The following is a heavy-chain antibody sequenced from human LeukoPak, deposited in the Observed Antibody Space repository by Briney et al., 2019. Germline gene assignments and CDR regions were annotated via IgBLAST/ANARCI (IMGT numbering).Heavy chain of an antibody. Sequence: ASVKVSCKASGYTFTSYDINWVRQATGQGLEWMGWMNPNSGNTGYAQKFQGRVTITRNTSISTAYMELSSLRSEDTAVYYCARGGVPAADVLDYYYYMDVWGKGTTVTVSS. V-gene: IGHV1-8*03. CDR2: MNPNSGNT. CDR3: ARGGVPAADVLDYYYYMDV. CDR1: GYTFTSYD. J-gene: IGHJ6*03. D-gene: IGHD2-2*01.